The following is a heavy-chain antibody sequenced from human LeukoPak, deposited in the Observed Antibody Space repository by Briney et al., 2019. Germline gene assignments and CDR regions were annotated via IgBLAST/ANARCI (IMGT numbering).Heavy chain of an antibody. CDR2: IYYSGST. Sequence: PSETLSLTCTVSGGSISSYYWSWIRQPPGKGLEWIGYIYYSGSTNYNPSLRSRVTLSVDTSKNQSSLKLSSVTPADTAVYYCARAGSGWSFDHWGQGTLVSVSS. V-gene: IGHV4-59*01. D-gene: IGHD6-19*01. CDR1: GGSISSYY. J-gene: IGHJ4*02. CDR3: ARAGSGWSFDH.